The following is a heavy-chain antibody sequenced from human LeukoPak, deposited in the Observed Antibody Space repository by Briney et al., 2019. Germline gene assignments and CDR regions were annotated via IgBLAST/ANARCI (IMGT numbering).Heavy chain of an antibody. CDR1: GGSISRSSYY. Sequence: ASETLSLTCTVSGGSISRSSYYWGWIRQPPVKGLEWIGYIYHSGSTYYNPSLKSRVTISVDRSKDQFSLKLSSVTAADTAVYYCARASYGLDYWGQGTLVTVSS. J-gene: IGHJ4*02. V-gene: IGHV4-39*07. D-gene: IGHD3-10*01. CDR2: IYHSGST. CDR3: ARASYGLDY.